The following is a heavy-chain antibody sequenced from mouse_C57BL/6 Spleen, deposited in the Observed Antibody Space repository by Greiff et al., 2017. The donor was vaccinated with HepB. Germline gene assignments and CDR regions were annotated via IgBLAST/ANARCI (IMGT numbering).Heavy chain of an antibody. CDR1: GFTFSSYA. V-gene: IGHV5-4*01. J-gene: IGHJ2*01. D-gene: IGHD2-4*01. CDR2: ISDGGSYT. CDR3: ARDSMITTRYFDY. Sequence: VQLVESGGGLVKPGGSLKLSCAASGFTFSSYAMSWVRQTPEKRLEWVATISDGGSYTYYPDNVKGRFTISRDNAKNNLYLQMSHLKSEDTAMYYCARDSMITTRYFDYWGQGTTLTVSS.